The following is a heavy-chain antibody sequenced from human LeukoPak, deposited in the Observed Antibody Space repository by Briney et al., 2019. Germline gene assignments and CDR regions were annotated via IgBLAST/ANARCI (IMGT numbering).Heavy chain of an antibody. Sequence: HPGGSLRLSCAASGFTFSSYAMSWVRQAPGKGLEWVSATSGSGGSTYYADSVKGRFTISRDNSKNTLYLQMNSLRAEDTAVYYCAKGLDWNDGIAAFDIWGQGTMVTVSS. D-gene: IGHD1-1*01. CDR3: AKGLDWNDGIAAFDI. CDR1: GFTFSSYA. V-gene: IGHV3-23*01. CDR2: TSGSGGST. J-gene: IGHJ3*02.